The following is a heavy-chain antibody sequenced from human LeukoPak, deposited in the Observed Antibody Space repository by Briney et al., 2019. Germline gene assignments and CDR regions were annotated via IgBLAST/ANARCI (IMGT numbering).Heavy chain of an antibody. Sequence: SSVNVSCKASVCTFSSYAISWVRQAPGQGLEWMVRIIPIFGTANYAQKFPGIVTITTDESTSTAYMELSSLRSDDTAVYYCARSPLAVAGYSYYMDVWGKGTTVTVSS. D-gene: IGHD6-19*01. CDR2: IIPIFGTA. CDR1: VCTFSSYA. V-gene: IGHV1-69*05. CDR3: ARSPLAVAGYSYYMDV. J-gene: IGHJ6*03.